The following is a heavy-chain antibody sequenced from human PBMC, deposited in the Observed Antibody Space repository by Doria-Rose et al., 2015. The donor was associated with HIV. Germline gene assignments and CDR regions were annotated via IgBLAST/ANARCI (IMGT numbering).Heavy chain of an antibody. CDR1: GVSLSSPGMG. Sequence: QITLKESGPVLVKPTETLTLTCTVSGVSLSSPGMGVSWIRQPPGKALAWLAYNFSDDERSYKTSLKSRLTIFRGTSKSQVVLTMTDMDPVDTATYYCARIKSSRWYHKYYFDFWGQGTLVIVSA. D-gene: IGHD6-13*01. CDR2: NFSDDER. V-gene: IGHV2-26*01. CDR3: ARIKSSRWYHKYYFDF. J-gene: IGHJ4*02.